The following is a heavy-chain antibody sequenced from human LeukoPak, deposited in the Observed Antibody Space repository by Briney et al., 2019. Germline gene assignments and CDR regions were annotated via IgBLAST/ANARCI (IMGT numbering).Heavy chain of an antibody. CDR2: IKEDGSQI. Sequence: GGSLRLSCVFSGFTFRDYWMTWVRQAPGKGLEWVANIKEDGSQINHVDSVKGRFTISRDNAKNSLYLQMNSLRVEDTAVYYCAKHKIAWRTFDCWGQGTLVTVSS. CDR1: GFTFRDYW. D-gene: IGHD1/OR15-1a*01. V-gene: IGHV3-7*01. CDR3: AKHKIAWRTFDC. J-gene: IGHJ4*02.